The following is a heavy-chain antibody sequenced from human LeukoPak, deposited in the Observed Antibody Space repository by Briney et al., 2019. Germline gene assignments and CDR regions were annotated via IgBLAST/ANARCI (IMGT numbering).Heavy chain of an antibody. CDR3: ARGYSYGYVKGAFDI. D-gene: IGHD5-18*01. J-gene: IGHJ3*02. CDR2: ISAYNGNT. CDR1: GYTFTSYG. V-gene: IGHV1-18*04. Sequence: GASVKVSCKASGYTFTSYGISWVRQAPGQGLEWMGWISAYNGNTNYAQKLQGRVTMTTDTSTSTAYMELRSLRSDDTAVYYCARGYSYGYVKGAFDIWSQGTMVTVSS.